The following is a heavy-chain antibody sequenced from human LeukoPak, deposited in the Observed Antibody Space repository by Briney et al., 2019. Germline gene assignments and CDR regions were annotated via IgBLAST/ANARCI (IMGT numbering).Heavy chain of an antibody. J-gene: IGHJ4*02. CDR2: ISGSGGST. CDR3: AKDGTPLMAITTGDY. D-gene: IGHD3-22*01. V-gene: IGHV3-23*01. CDR1: GFTFSSYA. Sequence: GGSLRLSCAASGFTFSSYAMSWVRQAPGKGLEWVSAISGSGGSTYYADSVKGRFTISRDNSKNTLYLQMNSLRAEDTAVYYCAKDGTPLMAITTGDYWGQGTLVTVSS.